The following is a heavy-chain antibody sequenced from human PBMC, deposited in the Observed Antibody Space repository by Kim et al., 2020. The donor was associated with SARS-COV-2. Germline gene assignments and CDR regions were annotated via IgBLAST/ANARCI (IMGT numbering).Heavy chain of an antibody. J-gene: IGHJ6*03. CDR1: GFTFGDYA. CDR2: IRSKAYGGTT. V-gene: IGHV3-49*04. Sequence: GGSLRLSCTASGFTFGDYAMSWVRQAPGKGLEWVGFIRSKAYGGTTEYAASVKGRFTISSDDSKSIAYLQMNSLKTEDAAVYYCTRDPTSNYDFWSGYYYYYCMDVWGKGTTVTVSS. D-gene: IGHD3-3*01. CDR3: TRDPTSNYDFWSGYYYYYCMDV.